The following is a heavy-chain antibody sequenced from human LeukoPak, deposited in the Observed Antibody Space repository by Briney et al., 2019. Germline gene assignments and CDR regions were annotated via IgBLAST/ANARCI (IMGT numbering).Heavy chain of an antibody. Sequence: GGSLRLSCAASGFTFSSNIMSWVRQAPGKGLEWVSGISGSGATTYYAESVKGRFTISRDNSKNTLYLQMNSLRAEDTALYYCAKVRGPWGQGTLATVSS. CDR3: AKVRGP. J-gene: IGHJ5*02. CDR2: ISGSGATT. CDR1: GFTFSSNI. V-gene: IGHV3-23*01. D-gene: IGHD3-10*01.